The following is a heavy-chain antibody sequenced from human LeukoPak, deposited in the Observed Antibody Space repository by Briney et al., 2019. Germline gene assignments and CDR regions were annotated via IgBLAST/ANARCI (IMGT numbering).Heavy chain of an antibody. D-gene: IGHD2-15*01. CDR3: AKAEGYLSV. Sequence: SQTLSLTCAISGDSVSNKNAAWNWLRQSPSKGLEWLGRTYYRSKWYNEYAVSVRRRIAINPDTSKNQFSLQLNSVTPEDTAVYYCAKAEGYLSVWGQGTRVTVSS. CDR1: GDSVSNKNAA. CDR2: TYYRSKWYN. J-gene: IGHJ3*01. V-gene: IGHV6-1*01.